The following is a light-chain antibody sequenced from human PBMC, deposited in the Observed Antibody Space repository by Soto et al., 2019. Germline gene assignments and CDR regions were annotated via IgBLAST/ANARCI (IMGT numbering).Light chain of an antibody. CDR1: QSITTF. J-gene: IGKJ4*01. CDR3: QQYSIYPLT. Sequence: DIQMTQSPSTLSASIGDRVTITCRASQSITTFLAWYQQKPGKAPKSLIYDASKLEPGVPSRISGGGSGTEFPLSISSLQPDDFATYYSQQYSIYPLTFGGATRVEIK. V-gene: IGKV1-5*01. CDR2: DAS.